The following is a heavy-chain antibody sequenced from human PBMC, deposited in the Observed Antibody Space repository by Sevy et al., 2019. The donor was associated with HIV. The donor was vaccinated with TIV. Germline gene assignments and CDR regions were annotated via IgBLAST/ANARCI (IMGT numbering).Heavy chain of an antibody. CDR1: GYTFTSYD. Sequence: ASVKVSCKASGYTFTSYDINWVRQATGQGLAWMGWMNPNSGNTGYAQKFQGRVTMTRNTSISTAYMELSSLRSEDTAVYYCARVRFLEWLYYYYYYGMDVWGQGTTVTVSS. J-gene: IGHJ6*02. CDR3: ARVRFLEWLYYYYYYGMDV. D-gene: IGHD3-3*01. CDR2: MNPNSGNT. V-gene: IGHV1-8*01.